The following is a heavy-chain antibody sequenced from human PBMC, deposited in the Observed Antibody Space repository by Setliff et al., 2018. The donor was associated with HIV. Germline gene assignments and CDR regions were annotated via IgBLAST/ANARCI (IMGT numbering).Heavy chain of an antibody. CDR2: IYFTGGS. CDR3: ARVAPYGSGSYSYRPYYYYYYYMDV. Sequence: SETLSLTCAVFGGSFTDIGGSFTDYYWIWIRQPPGKGLQWIGSIYFTGGSYYDPSLKSRVTISVDTSKNQFSLKLSSVIAADTAVYYCARVAPYGSGSYSYRPYYYYYYYMDVWGKGTTVTVSS. CDR1: GGSFTDIGGSFTDYY. J-gene: IGHJ6*03. V-gene: IGHV4-39*07. D-gene: IGHD3-10*01.